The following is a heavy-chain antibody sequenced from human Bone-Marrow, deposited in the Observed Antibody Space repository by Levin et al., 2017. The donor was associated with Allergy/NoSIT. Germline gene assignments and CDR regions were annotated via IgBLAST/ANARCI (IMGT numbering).Heavy chain of an antibody. J-gene: IGHJ4*02. D-gene: IGHD2-21*01. CDR3: AKDRSGEVVPDY. Sequence: GESLKISCAASGFTFSSNGMHWVRQAPDKGLEWVTFISYDGSNKYYADSVKGRFTISRDNSKTTLYLQMNSLRAEDTAVYYCAKDRSGEVVPDYWGQGTLVTVSS. V-gene: IGHV3-30*18. CDR2: ISYDGSNK. CDR1: GFTFSSNG.